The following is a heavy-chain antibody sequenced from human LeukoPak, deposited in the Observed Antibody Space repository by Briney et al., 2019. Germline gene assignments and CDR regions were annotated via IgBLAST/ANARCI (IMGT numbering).Heavy chain of an antibody. CDR1: GYSFTSYW. CDR3: ARLGPYIAVAGGDWFDP. CDR2: IYPGDSDI. V-gene: IGHV5-51*01. Sequence: GESLKISCKGSGYSFTSYWIVWVRQMPGKGLEWMGIIYPGDSDIRYSPSFQGQVTISADKSISTAYLQWSSLKASDTAMYYCARLGPYIAVAGGDWFDPWGQGTLVTVSS. J-gene: IGHJ5*02. D-gene: IGHD6-19*01.